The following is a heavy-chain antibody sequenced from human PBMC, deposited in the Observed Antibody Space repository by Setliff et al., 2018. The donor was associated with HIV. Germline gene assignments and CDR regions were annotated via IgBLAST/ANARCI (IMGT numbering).Heavy chain of an antibody. Sequence: PSETLSLTCTVSGGSVGSGSYYWSWIRQSPGKGLEWIGYIYYSGNTSYNPSFKSRVTMSVDTSKNQFSLNLNSVTAADTAVYYCARTLSTMVKTDGYYDYYYMDVWGKGTTVTVSS. J-gene: IGHJ6*03. V-gene: IGHV4-61*01. CDR3: ARTLSTMVKTDGYYDYYYMDV. D-gene: IGHD3-10*01. CDR2: IYYSGNT. CDR1: GGSVGSGSYY.